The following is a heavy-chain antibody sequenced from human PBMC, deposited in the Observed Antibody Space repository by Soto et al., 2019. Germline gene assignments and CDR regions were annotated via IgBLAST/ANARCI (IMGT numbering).Heavy chain of an antibody. D-gene: IGHD2-15*01. V-gene: IGHV1-69*01. Sequence: QVQLVQSGAEVKKPGSSVKVSCKASGGTFSSYAISWVRQAPGQGLEWMGGIIPIFGTANYAQKFQGRVTISAAESTSTAYMELSSLRSEDTAVYYCARWGGDVVVAAATPYFLCFDPWGQGTLVTVSS. CDR3: ARWGGDVVVAAATPYFLCFDP. CDR1: GGTFSSYA. J-gene: IGHJ5*02. CDR2: IIPIFGTA.